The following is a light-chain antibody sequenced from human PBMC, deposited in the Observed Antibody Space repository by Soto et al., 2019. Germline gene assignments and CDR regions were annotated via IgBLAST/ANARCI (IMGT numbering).Light chain of an antibody. J-gene: IGKJ1*01. Sequence: DFQMTQSPSFLSASAGDRVPILCRASQSISNFLHWYQQKPGKAPKLLIYAASKLESGVPSRFGGSGSGTDLTLTISSLKPEDFATDYCQQSYRNPRTFGLGTRVEIK. CDR1: QSISNF. CDR2: AAS. V-gene: IGKV1-39*01. CDR3: QQSYRNPRT.